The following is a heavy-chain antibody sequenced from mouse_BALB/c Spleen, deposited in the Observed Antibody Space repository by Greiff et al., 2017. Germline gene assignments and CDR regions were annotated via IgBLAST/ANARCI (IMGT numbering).Heavy chain of an antibody. D-gene: IGHD3-2*02. V-gene: IGHV2-9*02. CDR1: GFSLTNYG. J-gene: IGHJ3*01. CDR2: IWAGGST. CDR3: ARGTSEEGFAY. Sequence: VQLVESGPGLVAPSQSLSITCTVSGFSLTNYGVHWIRQPPGKGLEWLGVIWAGGSTNYNSALMSRLSISKDNSKSQVFLKMNSLQSDDTAMYYCARGTSEEGFAYWGQGTLVTVSA.